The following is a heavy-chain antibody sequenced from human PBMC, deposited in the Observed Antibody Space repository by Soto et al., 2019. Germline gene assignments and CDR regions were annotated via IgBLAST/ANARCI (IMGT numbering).Heavy chain of an antibody. CDR1: GFIFSRVA. J-gene: IGHJ4*02. CDR3: ASSGIVGIPAGGPGGY. D-gene: IGHD6-13*01. CDR2: ISGSGGGT. V-gene: IGHV3-23*01. Sequence: EGQLLESGGGLGQPGGSLRLSCAASGFIFSRVAMSWVRQPPGKGLEWVSSISGSGGGTYYADSVKGRFTISRDNSKNTLYLQMHSLRADDTAVYWCASSGIVGIPAGGPGGYWGQGTLVSVSS.